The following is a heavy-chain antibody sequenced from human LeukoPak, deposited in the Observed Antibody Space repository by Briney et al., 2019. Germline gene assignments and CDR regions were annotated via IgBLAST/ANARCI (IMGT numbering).Heavy chain of an antibody. J-gene: IGHJ4*02. CDR2: INPYSGDT. D-gene: IGHD6-13*01. CDR3: ARDQGSLTRSWYTGY. V-gene: IGHV1-2*06. Sequence: ASVKVSCKACGYTFTGYHIHWVRQAPGQGLEWMGRINPYSGDTNFAQKFQGRVTMTRDTSITTAYMDLSNLTPDDTAVYFCARDQGSLTRSWYTGYWGQGTQVTVSS. CDR1: GYTFTGYH.